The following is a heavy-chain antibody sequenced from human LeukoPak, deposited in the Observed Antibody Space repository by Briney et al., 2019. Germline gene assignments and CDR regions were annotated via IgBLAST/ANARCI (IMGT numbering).Heavy chain of an antibody. Sequence: SETLSLTCTVSGVSISSADYYWSWIRQPPGKGLEWIGYSSYSGSTSYNPSLNSRVTISVDTSKNQFSLRLSSVTAADTAVYYCGRDCVSGIDYWAREPWSPSPQ. V-gene: IGHV4-30-4*01. D-gene: IGHD5/OR15-5a*01. J-gene: IGHJ4*02. CDR1: GVSISSADYY. CDR2: SSYSGST. CDR3: GRDCVSGIDY.